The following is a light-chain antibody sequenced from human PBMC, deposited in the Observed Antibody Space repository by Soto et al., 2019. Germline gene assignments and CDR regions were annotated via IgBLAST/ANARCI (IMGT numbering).Light chain of an antibody. CDR3: QQYEAYPLT. CDR2: KAS. J-gene: IGKJ4*01. Sequence: DIQLTQSPSTLSASVGDRVTITCRASQSISSWLAGYQQKPGKAPKLLVYKASSLESGVPSRFSGSGSATDFTLTITTLQPDDFATYYCQQYEAYPLTCGGGTKVEI. V-gene: IGKV1-5*03. CDR1: QSISSW.